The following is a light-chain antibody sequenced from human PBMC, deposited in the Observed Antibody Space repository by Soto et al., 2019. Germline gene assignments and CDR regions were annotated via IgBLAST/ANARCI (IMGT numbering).Light chain of an antibody. Sequence: QPVLTQSPSASASLGASVKITCTLSSGHSTYAIAWHQQQPGKGPRYLMRLYSAGRHIKGDGVPDRFSGSGSGTERYLTISNLQSDDEADYYCQTWGTGYVVFGGGTKLTVL. V-gene: IGLV4-69*01. CDR3: QTWGTGYVV. CDR2: LYSAGRH. J-gene: IGLJ2*01. CDR1: SGHSTYA.